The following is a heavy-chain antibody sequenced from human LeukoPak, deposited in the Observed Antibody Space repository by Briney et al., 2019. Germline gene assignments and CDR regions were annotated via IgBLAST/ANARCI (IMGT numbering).Heavy chain of an antibody. D-gene: IGHD2-21*02. CDR3: ARDCGGDSYLGAFAI. V-gene: IGHV4-59*13. Sequence: SETVSLTCSVSGGSIHTYYWTWIRQPPGKGREWIGNDSGTTYYNPSLKSRLTISVDTSKNQVSLKLNSVTAADTAVCFCARDCGGDSYLGAFAIWGQGKVVTVSS. CDR1: GGSIHTYY. CDR2: DSGTT. J-gene: IGHJ3*02.